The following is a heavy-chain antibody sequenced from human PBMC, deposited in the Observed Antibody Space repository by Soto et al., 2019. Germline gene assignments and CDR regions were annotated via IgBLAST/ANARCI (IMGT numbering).Heavy chain of an antibody. CDR3: ARPSVGSLEDSYSYAVDV. Sequence: QVQLVQSGAEVKKPGSSVNVSCKASGGTFSTYAISWVRLAPGQGLEWMGGIIPIFGTTNYALKFQGRRSIAADDSSSTAYMEFSRLTSDYTAVYYCARPSVGSLEDSYSYAVDVWGQGATVIVSS. CDR2: IIPIFGTT. J-gene: IGHJ6*02. CDR1: GGTFSTYA. D-gene: IGHD1-26*01. V-gene: IGHV1-69*12.